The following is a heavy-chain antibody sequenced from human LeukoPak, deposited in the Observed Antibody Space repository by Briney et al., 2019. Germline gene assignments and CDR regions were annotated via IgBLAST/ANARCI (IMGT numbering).Heavy chain of an antibody. CDR1: GYTFTSYD. Sequence: ASVKVSCKASGYTFTSYDINWVRQATGQGLEWMGWMNPKSANIGYAQTFQGRVTMTWDTSISTAYMELSSLRSEDTAVYYCARGRIIATGRNGMDVWDQGTTVTVSS. D-gene: IGHD6-13*01. V-gene: IGHV1-8*01. CDR3: ARGRIIATGRNGMDV. J-gene: IGHJ6*02. CDR2: MNPKSANI.